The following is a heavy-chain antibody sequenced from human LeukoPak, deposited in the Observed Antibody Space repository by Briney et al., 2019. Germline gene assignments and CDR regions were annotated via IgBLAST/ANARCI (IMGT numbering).Heavy chain of an antibody. CDR1: GGSISSSVYY. J-gene: IGHJ4*02. V-gene: IGHV4-39*01. CDR3: ASVDTNIGHDY. CDR2: IYYSGST. Sequence: SETLSLTCTVSGGSISSSVYYWGWIRQPPGKGLEWIGSIYYSGSTYYNPSLKSRVTISVDTSKNQFSLRLSSVTAADTAVYYCASVDTNIGHDYWGQGTLVTVSS. D-gene: IGHD5-18*01.